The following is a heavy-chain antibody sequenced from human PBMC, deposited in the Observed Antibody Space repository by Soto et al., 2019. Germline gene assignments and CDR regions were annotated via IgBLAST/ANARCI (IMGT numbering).Heavy chain of an antibody. CDR2: IYYSGST. J-gene: IGHJ3*02. CDR3: ARDKREYSSSGAAFDI. Sequence: SETLSLTCTVSGGSISSGGYYWSWIRQHPGKGLEWIGYIYYSGSTYYNPSLKSRVTISVDTSKNQFSLKLSSVTAADTAVYYCARDKREYSSSGAAFDIWGQGTMVTVSS. CDR1: GGSISSGGYY. D-gene: IGHD6-6*01. V-gene: IGHV4-31*03.